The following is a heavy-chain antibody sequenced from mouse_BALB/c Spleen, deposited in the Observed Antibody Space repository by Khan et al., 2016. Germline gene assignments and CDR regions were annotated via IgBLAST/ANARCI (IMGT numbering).Heavy chain of an antibody. Sequence: EVQLQESGPGLVKPSQTLSLTCSVTGDSITSGYWNWVRKFPGHNFEYMGYIRYSGNTYYNQSLKRRNAITRATSKNQIYLQLNSVPTEDTATYYCARDGGTGTLAYWGQGTLVTVSA. CDR3: ARDGGTGTLAY. CDR2: IRYSGNT. J-gene: IGHJ3*01. V-gene: IGHV3-8*02. D-gene: IGHD4-1*01. CDR1: GDSITSGY.